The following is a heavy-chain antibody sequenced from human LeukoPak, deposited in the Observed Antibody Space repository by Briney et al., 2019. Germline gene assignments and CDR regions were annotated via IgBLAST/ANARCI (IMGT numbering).Heavy chain of an antibody. V-gene: IGHV3-74*01. Sequence: GGSLRLSCAASGFTFSSYAMSWVRQAPGKGPVWVSRITSDGSTTIYADSVKGRFTISRDNAKNTLYLQMNSLRAEDTAVYYCVRDSRYTMDVWGQGTTVTVPS. CDR1: GFTFSSYA. CDR3: VRDSRYTMDV. CDR2: ITSDGSTT. J-gene: IGHJ6*02. D-gene: IGHD5-18*01.